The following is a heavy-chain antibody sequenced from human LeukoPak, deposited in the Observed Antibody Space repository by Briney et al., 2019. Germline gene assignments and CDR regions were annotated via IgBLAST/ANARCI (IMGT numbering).Heavy chain of an antibody. CDR1: GFTFSSYE. CDR3: ARVPDYGDLWGYYYYYYMDV. J-gene: IGHJ6*03. V-gene: IGHV3-48*03. D-gene: IGHD4-17*01. Sequence: GGSLRLSCAASGFTFSSYEMNWVRQAPGKGLEWVSYISSSGSTIYYADSVEGRFTISRDNAKNSLYLQMNSLRAEDTAVYYCARVPDYGDLWGYYYYYYMDVWGKGTTVTVSS. CDR2: ISSSGSTI.